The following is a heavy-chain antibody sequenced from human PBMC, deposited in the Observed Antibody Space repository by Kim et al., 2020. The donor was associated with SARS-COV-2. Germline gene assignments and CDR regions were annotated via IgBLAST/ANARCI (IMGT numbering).Heavy chain of an antibody. D-gene: IGHD3-10*01. J-gene: IGHJ2*01. Sequence: LKSRVTISVDTSKNQFSLKLSSVTAADTAVYYCARRYALLWFGESWYFDLWGRGTLVTVSS. CDR3: ARRYALLWFGESWYFDL. V-gene: IGHV4-39*01.